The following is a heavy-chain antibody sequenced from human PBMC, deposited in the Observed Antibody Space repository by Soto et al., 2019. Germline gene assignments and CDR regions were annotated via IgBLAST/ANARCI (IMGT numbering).Heavy chain of an antibody. CDR3: ASRYSSSGRCLDY. D-gene: IGHD6-13*01. V-gene: IGHV4-4*02. CDR2: IFHSGST. J-gene: IGHJ4*02. CDR1: RVSISSNNW. Sequence: QVQLQESGPGLVKPSGTLSLTCGVSRVSISSNNWWSWVRQPPGKGLEWIAEIFHSGSTKYNPSLKSRVTISVDTSKNHFSLKLNSVTAADTAVYYCASRYSSSGRCLDYWGQGTLVTVSS.